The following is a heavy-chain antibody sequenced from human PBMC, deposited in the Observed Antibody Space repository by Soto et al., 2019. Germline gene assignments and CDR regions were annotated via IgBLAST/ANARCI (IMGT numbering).Heavy chain of an antibody. CDR1: GGTFSSYA. CDR3: ARIQCSGGSCYYYYYYGMDV. J-gene: IGHJ6*02. D-gene: IGHD2-15*01. Sequence: ASVKVSCKASGGTFSSYAISWVRQAPGQGLEWMGGIIPIFGTANYAQKFQGRVTITADESTSTAYMELSSLRSEDTAVYYCARIQCSGGSCYYYYYYGMDVWGQGTTVTVSS. V-gene: IGHV1-69*13. CDR2: IIPIFGTA.